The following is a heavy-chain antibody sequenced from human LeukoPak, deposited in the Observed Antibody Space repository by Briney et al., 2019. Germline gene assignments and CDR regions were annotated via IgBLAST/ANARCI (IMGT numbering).Heavy chain of an antibody. Sequence: SGPTLVNPTQTLTLTCTFSGFSLNTNAVVVGWVRQPPGQALEWLTFIYGNDDKRYSPSLESRPTITKDTSKNQVVLTMTDMDYVDTATYYCVHRTSVTSVDHWGQGTLVTVSS. CDR2: IYGNDDK. CDR3: VHRTSVTSVDH. J-gene: IGHJ4*02. CDR1: GFSLNTNAVV. V-gene: IGHV2-5*01. D-gene: IGHD4-17*01.